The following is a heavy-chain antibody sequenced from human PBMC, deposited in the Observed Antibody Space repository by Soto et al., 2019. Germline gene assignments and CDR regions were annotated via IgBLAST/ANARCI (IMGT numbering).Heavy chain of an antibody. J-gene: IGHJ6*02. Sequence: QVQLVQSGAEVKKPGASVKVSCKASGYTFTSYGISWVRQAPGQGLEWMGWISAYNGNTNYAQKLQGRVTMTTDTSTSTAYMELRSPRSDDTAVYYCARASYYDSSGYTSYYYYYGMDVWGQGTTVTVSS. V-gene: IGHV1-18*01. CDR1: GYTFTSYG. D-gene: IGHD3-22*01. CDR2: ISAYNGNT. CDR3: ARASYYDSSGYTSYYYYYGMDV.